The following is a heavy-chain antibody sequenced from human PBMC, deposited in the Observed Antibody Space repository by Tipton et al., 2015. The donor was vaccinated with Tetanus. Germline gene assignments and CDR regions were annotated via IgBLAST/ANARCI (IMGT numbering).Heavy chain of an antibody. CDR3: ARNPSPQLAASWFDP. CDR1: GYTFTSYG. Sequence: QVQLVQSGAEVKKPGASVKVSCKASGYTFTSYGISCVRQAPGQGLEWMGWISAYNGNTNYAQKLQGRVTMTTDTSTSTAYMELRSLRSDDTAVYYCARNPSPQLAASWFDPWGQGTLVTVSS. J-gene: IGHJ5*02. V-gene: IGHV1-18*01. D-gene: IGHD6-13*01. CDR2: ISAYNGNT.